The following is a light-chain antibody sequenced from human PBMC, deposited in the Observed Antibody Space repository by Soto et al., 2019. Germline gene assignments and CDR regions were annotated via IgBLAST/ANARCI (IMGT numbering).Light chain of an antibody. J-gene: IGLJ3*02. CDR2: QVN. Sequence: QSVLTQPPSASGYPGQSVTISCTGTSSDVDGYDYVSWYQQHPGKAPKLMIFQVNKRPSGVPDRFSGSKSGNTASLPVSGLQAEVEADYDCSSHAGGNNVVFGGGTKLTGL. CDR1: SSDVDGYDY. V-gene: IGLV2-8*01. CDR3: SSHAGGNNVV.